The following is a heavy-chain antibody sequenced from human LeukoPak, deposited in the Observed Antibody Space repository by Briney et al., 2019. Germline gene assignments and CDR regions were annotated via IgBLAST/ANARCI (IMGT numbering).Heavy chain of an antibody. Sequence: PSETLSLTCTVSGGSISSYYWSWIRQPPGKGLEWIGYIYYSGSTNYNPSPKSRVTISVDTSKNQFSLKLSSVTAADTAVYYCARALGAFDIWGQGAMVTVSS. V-gene: IGHV4-59*01. CDR1: GGSISSYY. CDR3: ARALGAFDI. CDR2: IYYSGST. J-gene: IGHJ3*02.